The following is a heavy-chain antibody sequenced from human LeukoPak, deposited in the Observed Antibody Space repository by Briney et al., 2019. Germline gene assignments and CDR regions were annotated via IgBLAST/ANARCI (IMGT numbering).Heavy chain of an antibody. CDR1: GGSISSGGYY. CDR2: IYYSGST. V-gene: IGHV4-31*03. D-gene: IGHD6-13*01. CDR3: ARIYRSYSSSWYIRYFDL. Sequence: SQTLSLTCTVSGGSISSGGYYWSWIRQHPGKGLEWIGYIYYSGSTYYNPSLKSRVTISVDTSKNQFSLKLSSVTAADTAVYYCARIYRSYSSSWYIRYFDLWGRGTLVTVSS. J-gene: IGHJ2*01.